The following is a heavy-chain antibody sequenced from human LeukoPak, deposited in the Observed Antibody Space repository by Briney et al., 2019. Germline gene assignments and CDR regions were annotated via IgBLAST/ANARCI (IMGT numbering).Heavy chain of an antibody. Sequence: ASVRVSCKTYGYSFTNYAISWVRQAPGQGLEWMGWISTYNRDTNYAQRLQGRITIITDTSTSTVYMELRSLGSDDTAVYYCARDKDYYGMDVWGQGTTVTVSS. CDR3: ARDKDYYGMDV. V-gene: IGHV1-18*01. J-gene: IGHJ6*02. CDR2: ISTYNRDT. CDR1: GYSFTNYA.